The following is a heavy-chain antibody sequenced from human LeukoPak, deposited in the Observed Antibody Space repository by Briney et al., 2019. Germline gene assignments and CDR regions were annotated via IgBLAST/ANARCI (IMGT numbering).Heavy chain of an antibody. V-gene: IGHV4-30-4*01. CDR1: GGSISSGDYY. Sequence: PSQTLSPTCTVSGGSISSGDYYWSWIRQPPGKGLEWIGYIYYSGSTYYNPSLKSRVTISVDTSKNQFSLKLSSVTAADTAVYYCARVTQRSAAGDYWGQGTLVTVSS. CDR2: IYYSGST. D-gene: IGHD6-13*01. J-gene: IGHJ4*02. CDR3: ARVTQRSAAGDY.